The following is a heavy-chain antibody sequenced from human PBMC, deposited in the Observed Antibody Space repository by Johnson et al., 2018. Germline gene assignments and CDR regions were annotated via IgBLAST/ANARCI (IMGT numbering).Heavy chain of an antibody. CDR1: GFTFSSYS. D-gene: IGHD4-23*01. CDR2: ISSTSSYI. CDR3: ARDRWAVGEYFQH. Sequence: VQLVQSGGGLVKHGGSLRLSCAASGFTFSSYSTNWVRQAPGKGLEWVSSISSTSSYIYYATSVKGRFTISRDNAKNSLYLQMNSLRAEDTAVYYCARDRWAVGEYFQHWGQGTLVTVSS. V-gene: IGHV3-21*01. J-gene: IGHJ1*01.